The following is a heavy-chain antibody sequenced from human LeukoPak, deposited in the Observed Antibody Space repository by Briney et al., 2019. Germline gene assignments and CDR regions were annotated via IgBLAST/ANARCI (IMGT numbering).Heavy chain of an antibody. D-gene: IGHD3-10*01. Sequence: QPGGSLRLSCAASGFTLSSFAMSWVRQAPGSGLEWVSGISGSGEYTYYADSVKGRFTISRDDSKNTLYLQMDSLRPEDTALYYCARDFLRGAPDYFDQWGQGTLVTVSS. CDR1: GFTLSSFA. CDR3: ARDFLRGAPDYFDQ. J-gene: IGHJ4*02. CDR2: ISGSGEYT. V-gene: IGHV3-23*01.